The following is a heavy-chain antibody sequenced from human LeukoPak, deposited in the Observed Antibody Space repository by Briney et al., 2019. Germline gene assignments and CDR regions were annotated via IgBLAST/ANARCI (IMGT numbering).Heavy chain of an antibody. CDR1: GYTFTGYY. J-gene: IGHJ4*02. CDR3: ARDLQSNYYDSSGYYLGDY. Sequence: GASVKVSCKASGYTFTGYYMHWVRQAPGQGLEWMGWINPNSGGTNYAQKFQGRVTMTRHTSISTAYMELSKLRSDDTGVYYCARDLQSNYYDSSGYYLGDYWGQGTLVTVSS. V-gene: IGHV1-2*02. CDR2: INPNSGGT. D-gene: IGHD3-22*01.